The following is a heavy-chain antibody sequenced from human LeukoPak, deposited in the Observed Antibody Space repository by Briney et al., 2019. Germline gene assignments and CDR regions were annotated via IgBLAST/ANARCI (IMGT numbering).Heavy chain of an antibody. D-gene: IGHD2-2*01. CDR1: GYSISSGYY. CDR3: ARVVVVPAQYMDV. J-gene: IGHJ6*03. Sequence: SETLSLTCAVSGYSISSGYYWGWIRQPPGKGLEWIGSIYHSGSTYYNPSLKSRVTISVDTSKNQFSLKLSSVTAADTAVYYCARVVVVPAQYMDVWGKGTMVTVSS. V-gene: IGHV4-38-2*01. CDR2: IYHSGST.